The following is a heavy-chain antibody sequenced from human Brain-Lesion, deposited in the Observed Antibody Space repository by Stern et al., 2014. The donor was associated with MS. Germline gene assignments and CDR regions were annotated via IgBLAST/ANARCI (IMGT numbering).Heavy chain of an antibody. CDR2: IYWDNDK. CDR1: GFSLRTDGVG. J-gene: IGHJ4*02. D-gene: IGHD3-3*01. Sequence: QVTLRESGPALVTPTQTLTLTCTFSGFSLRTDGVGVGWVRQPPGQALESLALIYWDNDKRYSPSLRRRLILTQDTSRNQVVLAMTNMDPVDTATYYCAHRRPHYASWDNGDFDYWGQGALVTVSS. CDR3: AHRRPHYASWDNGDFDY. V-gene: IGHV2-5*02.